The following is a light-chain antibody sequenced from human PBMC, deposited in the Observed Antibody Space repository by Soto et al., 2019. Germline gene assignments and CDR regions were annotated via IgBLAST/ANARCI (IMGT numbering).Light chain of an antibody. Sequence: DIRMTHSPSTLCASVGDRGTSTVGASQNIDISLAWFQQRPGQAPKVLIYAASGLASGVPSTFSGSGSGTEFTLTISSLQPDDFATYFCQHYDTFSWAFGQGTKVDI. J-gene: IGKJ1*01. CDR2: AAS. CDR1: QNIDIS. CDR3: QHYDTFSWA. V-gene: IGKV1-5*01.